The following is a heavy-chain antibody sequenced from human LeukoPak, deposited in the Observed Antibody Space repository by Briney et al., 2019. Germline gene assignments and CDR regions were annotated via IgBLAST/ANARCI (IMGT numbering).Heavy chain of an antibody. CDR1: GFTFSSYW. V-gene: IGHV3-7*01. Sequence: GGSLRLSCAASGFTFSSYWMSWVRQAPGKGLEWVSNIKQDGSEKYYVDSVKGRFTISRDNAKNSLYLQMNSLRAEDTAVYYCAKEHRASIAARAPLDYWGQGTLVTVSS. CDR2: IKQDGSEK. J-gene: IGHJ4*02. CDR3: AKEHRASIAARAPLDY. D-gene: IGHD6-6*01.